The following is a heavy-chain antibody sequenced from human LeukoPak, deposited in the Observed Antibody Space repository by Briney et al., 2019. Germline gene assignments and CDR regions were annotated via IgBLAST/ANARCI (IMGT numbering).Heavy chain of an antibody. CDR1: GFTFSSYA. V-gene: IGHV3-30-3*01. D-gene: IGHD5-18*01. CDR3: ARTVDTAMVTIDY. Sequence: GGFLRLSCAASGFTFSSYAVHWVRQAPGKGLEWVAVISYDGSNKYYADSVKGRFTISRDNSKNTLYLQMNSLRAEDTAVYYCARTVDTAMVTIDYWGQGTLVTVSS. J-gene: IGHJ4*02. CDR2: ISYDGSNK.